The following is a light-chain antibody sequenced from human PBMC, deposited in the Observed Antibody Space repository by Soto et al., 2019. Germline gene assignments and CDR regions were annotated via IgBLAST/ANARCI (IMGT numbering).Light chain of an antibody. CDR1: QSVSSSS. CDR2: DAG. CDR3: QQYGTSPTT. V-gene: IGKV3-20*01. Sequence: EIVLTQSPGTLSLSPGERATLSCRASQSVSSSSLAWYQQKPGLAPRLLIYDAGSRATGIPDRFRGAGSGTDFTLPITRLEPEDSAVYYCQQYGTSPTTFGQGTSVEI. J-gene: IGKJ2*01.